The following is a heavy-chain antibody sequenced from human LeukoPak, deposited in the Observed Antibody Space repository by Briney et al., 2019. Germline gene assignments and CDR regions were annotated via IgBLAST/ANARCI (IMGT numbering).Heavy chain of an antibody. J-gene: IGHJ3*02. CDR1: GFTFTNYA. Sequence: PGGSLRLSCAASGFTFTNYAMSWVRQAPGKGLEWVSTFSRSGGNTYYADSVKGRFTISRDNSKNTLYLQMNSLGAEDTAVYYCAKDSHGSGYFLDAFEIWGQGTLVTVSS. CDR2: FSRSGGNT. V-gene: IGHV3-23*01. D-gene: IGHD3-22*01. CDR3: AKDSHGSGYFLDAFEI.